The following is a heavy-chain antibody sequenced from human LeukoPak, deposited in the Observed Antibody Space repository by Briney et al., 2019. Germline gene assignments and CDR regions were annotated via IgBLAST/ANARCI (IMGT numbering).Heavy chain of an antibody. Sequence: GGSLRLSCAASGFTFSSYEMNWVRQAPGKGLEWVSYISNSGSTIYYADSVKGRFTISRDNAKNSLYLQMNSLRAEDTAVYYCARGNYDFWSGRWFDPWGQGTLVTVSS. CDR1: GFTFSSYE. D-gene: IGHD3-3*01. CDR3: ARGNYDFWSGRWFDP. J-gene: IGHJ5*02. V-gene: IGHV3-48*03. CDR2: ISNSGSTI.